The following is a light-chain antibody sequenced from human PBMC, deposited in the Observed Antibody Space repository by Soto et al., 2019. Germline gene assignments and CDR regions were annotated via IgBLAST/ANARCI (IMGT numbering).Light chain of an antibody. V-gene: IGLV2-14*01. CDR3: SSSTSSSPL. CDR2: DVS. CDR1: SSDVGGYNY. Sequence: QSALTQPASVSGSPGQSITISCTGTSSDVGGYNYVSWYQQHPGKAPKLMIYDVSNRPSGVSNRFSGSKSGNTASLTISGLQAEDEAEYYCSSSTSSSPLFGGGTQLTVL. J-gene: IGLJ2*01.